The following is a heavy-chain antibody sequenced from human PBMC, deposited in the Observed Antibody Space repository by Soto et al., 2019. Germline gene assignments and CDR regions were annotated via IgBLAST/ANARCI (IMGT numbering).Heavy chain of an antibody. Sequence: QVHLVQSGAEVTKPGSSVTVSCKTSGDTFSTYGFDWVRQAPGHSLEWMGGIIPFFDKANYAEELQARLTISADASTSTVYLQGSSLRFEETARYCCARAGGRQLYRRGVWHYWGPGTLVTGSS. CDR3: ARAGGRQLYRRGVWHY. CDR1: GDTFSTYG. CDR2: IIPFFDKA. V-gene: IGHV1-69*01. D-gene: IGHD1-1*01. J-gene: IGHJ4*01.